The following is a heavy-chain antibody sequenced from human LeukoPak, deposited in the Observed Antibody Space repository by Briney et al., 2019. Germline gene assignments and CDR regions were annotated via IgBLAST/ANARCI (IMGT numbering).Heavy chain of an antibody. V-gene: IGHV1-58*02. CDR1: GFTFTSSA. D-gene: IGHD6-19*01. CDR2: IVVGSGNT. J-gene: IGHJ5*02. Sequence: SVKVSCKASGFTFTSSAMQWVRQARGQRLEWIGWIVVGSGNTNYAQKFQERVTITRDMSTSTAYMELSSLRSEDTAVYYCAAWTASGSSDWYVPWGQGTLVTVSS. CDR3: AAWTASGSSDWYVP.